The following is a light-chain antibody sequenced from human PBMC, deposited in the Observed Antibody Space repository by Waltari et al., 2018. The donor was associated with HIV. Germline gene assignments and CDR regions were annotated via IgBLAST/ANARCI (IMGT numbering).Light chain of an antibody. CDR1: QRVFYSSNNRNH. CDR2: WAS. J-gene: IGKJ1*01. Sequence: DIVMTQSPDSLAVSLGERATIDCKSSQRVFYSSNNRNHLAWYQQKAGQPPKLLIAWASTRESGVPDRFSGSGSGTDFTLTISSLQAEDVAVYYCQQYYSSPKTFGQGTKVEIK. CDR3: QQYYSSPKT. V-gene: IGKV4-1*01.